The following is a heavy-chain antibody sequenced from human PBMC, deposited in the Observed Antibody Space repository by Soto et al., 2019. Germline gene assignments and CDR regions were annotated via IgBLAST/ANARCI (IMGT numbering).Heavy chain of an antibody. CDR3: ARDPPDYGDYSYGMDV. CDR2: IYYSGST. CDR1: GGCISSCDYY. Sequence: ILPLPCTLSGGCISSCDYYWSWTRQPPGKGLEWIGYIYYSGSTYYNPSLKSRVTISVDTSKNQFSLKLSSVTAADTAVYYCARDPPDYGDYSYGMDVWGRGSTVTVSS. J-gene: IGHJ6*02. D-gene: IGHD4-17*01. V-gene: IGHV4-30-4*01.